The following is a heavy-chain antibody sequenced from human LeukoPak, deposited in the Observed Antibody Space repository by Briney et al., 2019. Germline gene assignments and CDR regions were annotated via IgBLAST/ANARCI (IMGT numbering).Heavy chain of an antibody. Sequence: SETLSLTCAVSGGSISSGGYSWSWIRQPPGKGLEWIGYIYHSGSTYYNPSLKSRVTISVDRSKNQFSLKLSSVTAADTAVYYCARVDYYYDSSGYYYISSVDYWGHGTLVTVSS. J-gene: IGHJ4*01. D-gene: IGHD3-22*01. CDR2: IYHSGST. CDR1: GGSISSGGYS. CDR3: ARVDYYYDSSGYYYISSVDY. V-gene: IGHV4-30-2*01.